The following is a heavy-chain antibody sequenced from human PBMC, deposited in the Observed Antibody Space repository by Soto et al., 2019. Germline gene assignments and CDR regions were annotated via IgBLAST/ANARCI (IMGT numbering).Heavy chain of an antibody. CDR1: GYSFTDYW. Sequence: GESLKISCQGSGYSFTDYWIVWVRQMPGKGLEWMGNIYPGDSETTYSPSFQGQVTISADKSISTAYLQWSSLKASDTAMYYCARRARTSEYFQYWGQGTLVTVSS. V-gene: IGHV5-51*01. J-gene: IGHJ1*01. CDR3: ARRARTSEYFQY. CDR2: IYPGDSET.